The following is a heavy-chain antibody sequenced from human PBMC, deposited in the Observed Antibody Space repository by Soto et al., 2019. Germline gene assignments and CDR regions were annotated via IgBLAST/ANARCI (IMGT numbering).Heavy chain of an antibody. D-gene: IGHD3-16*02. CDR1: GGTISNYA. CDR2: IIPIVGIS. Sequence: QVQLVQSVAEVKKPGSSLKVSCKASGGTISNYAIIWVRQAPGHGIEWMGKIIPIVGISNYAQQFQGTVTITADESPSTAYMELNSLRSEDTAVYYFASYRGQTGLGCFAPWGQGTLVTVSS. V-gene: IGHV1-69*09. CDR3: ASYRGQTGLGCFAP. J-gene: IGHJ5*02.